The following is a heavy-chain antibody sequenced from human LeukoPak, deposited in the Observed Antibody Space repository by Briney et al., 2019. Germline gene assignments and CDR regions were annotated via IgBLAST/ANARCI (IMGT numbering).Heavy chain of an antibody. V-gene: IGHV2-5*01. Sequence: SGPTLVKPTQILTLPCTFSGFSLSTSGGGVGWIRQPPGKALEWLTLIYWNNNTRYSASLKRKLTITKETSKNQVDVTMNNMDPVDTATYYCAQELHWEYIGGRFDYWGQGTLVTVSS. CDR1: GFSLSTSGGG. CDR2: IYWNNNT. J-gene: IGHJ4*02. D-gene: IGHD1-26*01. CDR3: AQELHWEYIGGRFDY.